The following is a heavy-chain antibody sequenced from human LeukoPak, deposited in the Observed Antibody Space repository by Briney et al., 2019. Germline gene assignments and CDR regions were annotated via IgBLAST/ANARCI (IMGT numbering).Heavy chain of an antibody. CDR1: GYTFTGYY. CDR2: INPNSGGT. J-gene: IGHJ4*02. CDR3: ARVISSWYSFAY. D-gene: IGHD6-13*01. Sequence: ASVKVSCKASGYTFTGYYMHWVRQAPGQGLEWMGWINPNSGGTNYAQKFQGRVTMTGDTSISTAYMELSRLRSDDTAVYYCARVISSWYSFAYWGQGTLVTVSS. V-gene: IGHV1-2*02.